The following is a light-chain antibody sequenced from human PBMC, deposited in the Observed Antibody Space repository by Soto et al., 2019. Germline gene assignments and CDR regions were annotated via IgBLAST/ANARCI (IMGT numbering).Light chain of an antibody. J-gene: IGKJ5*01. CDR3: MQALQTSIT. CDR2: LGS. Sequence: DIVMTQSPLSLPVTPGEPASISCRSSQSLLHSNGYNYLDWYLQKPGQSPQLLIYLGSNRASGVXDXYRGSGSGTDFTLKISRVEAEDVGVYYCMQALQTSITFGQGTRLEIK. CDR1: QSLLHSNGYNY. V-gene: IGKV2-28*01.